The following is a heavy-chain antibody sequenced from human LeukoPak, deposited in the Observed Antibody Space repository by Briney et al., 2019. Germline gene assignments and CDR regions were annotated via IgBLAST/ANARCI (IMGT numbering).Heavy chain of an antibody. Sequence: HPGGSLRLSCAASGFTFSSYGMHWVRQAPGKGLEWVAVISYDGSNKYYADSVKGRFTISRDNSKNTLYLQMNSLRAEDTAVYYCAKDRVTFGGVIVYHFDYWGQGTLVTVSS. CDR2: ISYDGSNK. V-gene: IGHV3-30*18. CDR3: AKDRVTFGGVIVYHFDY. J-gene: IGHJ4*02. D-gene: IGHD3-16*02. CDR1: GFTFSSYG.